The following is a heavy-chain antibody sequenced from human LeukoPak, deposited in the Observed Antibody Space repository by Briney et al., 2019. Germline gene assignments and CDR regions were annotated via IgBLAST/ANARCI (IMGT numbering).Heavy chain of an antibody. Sequence: PGGSLRLSCAASGFSFSSYAMNWVRQAPGKGLEWVSYISSSTTTIYYADSVKGRFAISRDNAKNSLYLQMNSLRAEDTAVYYCARATYYDGSGYSADYWGQGALVTVSS. CDR2: ISSSTTTI. CDR1: GFSFSSYA. J-gene: IGHJ4*02. CDR3: ARATYYDGSGYSADY. D-gene: IGHD3-22*01. V-gene: IGHV3-48*01.